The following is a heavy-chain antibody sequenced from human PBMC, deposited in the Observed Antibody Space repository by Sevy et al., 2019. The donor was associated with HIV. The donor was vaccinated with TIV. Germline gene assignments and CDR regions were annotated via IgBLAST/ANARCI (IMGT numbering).Heavy chain of an antibody. J-gene: IGHJ6*02. CDR3: AKEGGGYSDYYYYYGMDV. CDR2: ISYDGSNK. Sequence: GGSLRLSCAASGFTFSSYGMHWVRQAPGKGLEWVAVISYDGSNKYYADSVKGRFTISRDNSKNTRYLQMNSLRAEDTAVYYCAKEGGGYSDYYYYYGMDVWGQGTTVTVSS. CDR1: GFTFSSYG. V-gene: IGHV3-30*18. D-gene: IGHD5-18*01.